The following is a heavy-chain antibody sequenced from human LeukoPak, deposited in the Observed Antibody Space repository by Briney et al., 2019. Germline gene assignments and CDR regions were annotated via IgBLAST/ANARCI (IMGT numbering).Heavy chain of an antibody. CDR3: ARVLWFGELLYY. Sequence: ASVKVSCKASGYTFTSYDINWVRQATGQGLEWMGWMNPNSGNTGYAQKFQGRVTMTRNTSISTAYMELSSLRSEDTAVYYCARVLWFGELLYYWGQGTLVTVSS. V-gene: IGHV1-8*01. CDR1: GYTFTSYD. J-gene: IGHJ4*02. D-gene: IGHD3-10*01. CDR2: MNPNSGNT.